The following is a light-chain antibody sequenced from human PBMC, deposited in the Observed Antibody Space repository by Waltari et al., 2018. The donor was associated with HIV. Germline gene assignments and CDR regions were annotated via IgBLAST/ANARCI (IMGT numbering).Light chain of an antibody. CDR1: NSDFGSYDF. J-gene: IGLJ1*01. CDR2: DVR. CDR3: SSWTSSTTLV. V-gene: IGLV2-14*01. Sequence: QSALTQPASVSGSPGQSITIPCTGTNSDFGSYDFVSWYQQYPGKAPRLIISDVRNRPSGISSRFSGSKYGYTASLTISGLRAEDEADYFCSSWTSSTTLVFGTGTKVTVL.